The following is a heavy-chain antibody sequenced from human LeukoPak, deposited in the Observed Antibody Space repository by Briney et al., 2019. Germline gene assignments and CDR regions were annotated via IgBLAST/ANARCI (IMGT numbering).Heavy chain of an antibody. CDR1: GFTFSNAW. CDR2: IYSDGSGT. J-gene: IGHJ6*03. CDR3: ARFAAGGSYYYYMDV. D-gene: IGHD6-25*01. Sequence: PGGSLRLSCAASGFTFSNAWMSWVRQAPGKGLVWVSRIYSDGSGTTYADSVKGRFTISRDNAKNSLYLQMNSLRADDTAVYYCARFAAGGSYYYYMDVWGKGTTVTVSS. V-gene: IGHV3-74*01.